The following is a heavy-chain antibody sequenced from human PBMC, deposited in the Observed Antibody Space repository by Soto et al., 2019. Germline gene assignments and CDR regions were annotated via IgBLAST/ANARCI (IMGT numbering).Heavy chain of an antibody. Sequence: PGESLKISCKGSGYSFTSYWIGWVRQMPGKGLEWMGIIYPGDSDTRYSPSFQGQVTISADKSISTAYLQWSSLKASDTAMYYCARIGQLAAIDYYYYYMDVWGQGTTVTVSS. V-gene: IGHV5-51*01. J-gene: IGHJ6*03. CDR2: IYPGDSDT. D-gene: IGHD6-6*01. CDR1: GYSFTSYW. CDR3: ARIGQLAAIDYYYYYMDV.